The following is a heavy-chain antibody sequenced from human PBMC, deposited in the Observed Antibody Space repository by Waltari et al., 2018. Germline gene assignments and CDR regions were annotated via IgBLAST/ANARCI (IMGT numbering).Heavy chain of an antibody. D-gene: IGHD6-6*01. CDR3: ARVAYSSIAAPLDY. CDR2: ISSSGSTI. CDR1: GFTFSSYE. Sequence: EVQLVESGGGLVQPGGSLRLSCAASGFTFSSYEMNWVRQAPGKGMEWVSYISSSGSTIYYADSVKGRFTISRDNAKNSLYLQMNSLRAEDTAVYYCARVAYSSIAAPLDYWGQGTLVTVSS. V-gene: IGHV3-48*03. J-gene: IGHJ4*02.